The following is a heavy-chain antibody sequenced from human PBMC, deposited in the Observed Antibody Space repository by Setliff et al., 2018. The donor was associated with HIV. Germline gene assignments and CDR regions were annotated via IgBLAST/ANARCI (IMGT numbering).Heavy chain of an antibody. CDR1: GFTFSRYA. D-gene: IGHD1-26*01. V-gene: IGHV3-48*01. J-gene: IGHJ4*02. CDR3: ARASGTVGADDY. CDR2: ISGSSSII. Sequence: GGSLRLSCAASGFTFSRYAMTWVRQAPGKGLEWVAYISGSSSIIYYVESVKGRFTISRDNAKNSLYLQMNTLRTEDTAVYYCARASGTVGADDYWGQGTLVTVSS.